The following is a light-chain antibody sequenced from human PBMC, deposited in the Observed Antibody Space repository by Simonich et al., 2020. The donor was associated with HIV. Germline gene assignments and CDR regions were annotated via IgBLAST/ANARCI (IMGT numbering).Light chain of an antibody. CDR2: EGS. CDR1: SRDVGSYNL. CDR3: CSYARSTTWL. Sequence: QSALTQPASVSGSPGQSIPISCTGTSRDVGSYNLVSWYLQHPGKAPKLMIYEGSKRPSGVSNRFAGSKSGNTASLTISGLQAEDEADYYCCSYARSTTWLFGGGTKLTVL. J-gene: IGLJ3*02. V-gene: IGLV2-23*01.